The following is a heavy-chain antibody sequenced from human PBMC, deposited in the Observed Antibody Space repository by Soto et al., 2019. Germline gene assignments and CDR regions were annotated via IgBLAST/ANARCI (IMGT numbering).Heavy chain of an antibody. CDR2: IYYSGYT. CDR1: GGSISSGDYS. Sequence: QVQLQESGPGLVKPSQTLSLTCTVSGGSISSGDYSWSWIRQPPGKGLEWIGYIYYSGYTFYNPSLKSRLTISVDTSKNQFSLKLSSVTAADTAVYYCARAKYSGAFDIWGQGTMVTVSS. J-gene: IGHJ3*02. D-gene: IGHD2-15*01. V-gene: IGHV4-30-4*01. CDR3: ARAKYSGAFDI.